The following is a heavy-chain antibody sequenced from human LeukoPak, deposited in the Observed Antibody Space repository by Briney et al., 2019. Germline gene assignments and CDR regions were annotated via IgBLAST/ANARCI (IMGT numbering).Heavy chain of an antibody. CDR3: AKDLPEGVVVPAARFPAPHYYYYGMDV. Sequence: IQPGGSLRLSCAASGFTFSSYAMSWVRQAPGKGLEWVSAISGSGGSTYYADSVKGRFTISRDNSKNTLYLQMNSLRAEDTAVYYCAKDLPEGVVVPAARFPAPHYYYYGMDVWGQGTTVTVSS. CDR2: ISGSGGST. CDR1: GFTFSSYA. D-gene: IGHD2-2*01. J-gene: IGHJ6*02. V-gene: IGHV3-23*01.